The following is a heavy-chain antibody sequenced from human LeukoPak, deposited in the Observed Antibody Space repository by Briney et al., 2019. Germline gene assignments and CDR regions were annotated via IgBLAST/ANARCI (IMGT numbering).Heavy chain of an antibody. V-gene: IGHV3-74*01. D-gene: IGHD1-7*01. CDR3: ARAANYYFDL. CDR2: MNGDGRTI. Sequence: PGGSLSLSCAASGFSFSSSWMHWVRQRPGKGLVWVARMNGDGRTINYADSVKGRFTISRDNAKNTLYLQMNSLRAEDAAVYYCARAANYYFDLWGRGTLVTVSS. J-gene: IGHJ2*01. CDR1: GFSFSSSW.